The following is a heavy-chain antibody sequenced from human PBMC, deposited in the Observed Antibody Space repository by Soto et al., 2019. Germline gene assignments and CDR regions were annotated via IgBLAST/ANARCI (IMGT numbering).Heavy chain of an antibody. CDR2: IYHSGST. V-gene: IGHV4-30-2*01. CDR1: GGSISSGGYS. Sequence: SETLSLTCAVSGGSISSGGYSWSWIRQPPGKGLEWIGYIYHSGSTYYNPSLKSRVTISVDRSKNQFSLKLSSVTAADTAVYYCARGFADTAMVTRGYYFDYWGQGTLVTVSS. CDR3: ARGFADTAMVTRGYYFDY. D-gene: IGHD5-18*01. J-gene: IGHJ4*02.